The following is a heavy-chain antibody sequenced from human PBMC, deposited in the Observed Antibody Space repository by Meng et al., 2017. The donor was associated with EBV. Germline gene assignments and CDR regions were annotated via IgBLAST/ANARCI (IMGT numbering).Heavy chain of an antibody. V-gene: IGHV1-69*01. CDR1: GGTFRSDA. CDR3: ASESGRGFTPDY. Sequence: VHWVHPGAWGTKPGSPGKVPCKTPGGTFRSDAISWVRQAPGQGLEWMGGLIPMSDAPHYAQKFQGRVTITADESTSTHYMDLSGLRSEDTAVYYCASESGRGFTPDYWGQGTLVTVSS. CDR2: LIPMSDAP. D-gene: IGHD3-10*01. J-gene: IGHJ4*02.